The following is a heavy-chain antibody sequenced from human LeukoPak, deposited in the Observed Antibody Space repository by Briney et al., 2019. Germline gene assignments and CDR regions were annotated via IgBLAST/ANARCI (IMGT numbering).Heavy chain of an antibody. Sequence: GGSLRLSCAASGFTFSSYWMTWVRQAPGKGLEWVGNIKRDGSEKYYVDSVKGRFTISRDNAKNSLYLQMNSLRAEDTALYYCAREGWQWLVLGPGHFDYWGQGTLVTVSS. D-gene: IGHD6-19*01. V-gene: IGHV3-7*03. CDR3: AREGWQWLVLGPGHFDY. J-gene: IGHJ4*02. CDR1: GFTFSSYW. CDR2: IKRDGSEK.